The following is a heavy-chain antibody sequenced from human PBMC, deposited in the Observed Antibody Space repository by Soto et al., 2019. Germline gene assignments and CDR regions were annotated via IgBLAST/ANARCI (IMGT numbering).Heavy chain of an antibody. D-gene: IGHD3-3*01. CDR2: ISSSGSTI. J-gene: IGHJ5*02. Sequence: PGGSLTLSFAAAGFTFSIYEMNWVRQARGKGLEWVSYISSSGSTIYYADSVKGRFTISRDNAKNSLYLQMNSLRAEDTAVYHCARGITIFGENWFDPWGQGTLVTVPS. CDR3: ARGITIFGENWFDP. CDR1: GFTFSIYE. V-gene: IGHV3-48*03.